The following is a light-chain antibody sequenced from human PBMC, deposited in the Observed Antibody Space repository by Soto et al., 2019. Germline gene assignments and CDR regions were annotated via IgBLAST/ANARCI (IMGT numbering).Light chain of an antibody. CDR3: ASYTTSSTYV. J-gene: IGLJ1*01. CDR1: SSAFGGYCY. Sequence: QSVLTQPASVSGSPGQSIAISCTGTSSAFGGYCYVSWYQQQPGKAPKLVISDVSNRPSGVSDRFSGSKSGNTASLTISGLQTEDEAHYYCASYTTSSTYVFGTGTKVTVL. V-gene: IGLV2-14*01. CDR2: DVS.